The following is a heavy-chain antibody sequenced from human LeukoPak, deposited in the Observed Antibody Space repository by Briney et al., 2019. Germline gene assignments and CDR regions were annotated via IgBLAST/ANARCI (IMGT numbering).Heavy chain of an antibody. Sequence: ASVKVSCKASGYIFADYYIHWVRQAPGQGLEWMGWINPKSGATNFAQKFQGRVTMTRDTSISTAYVELSSLRADDTAVYYCARDVGFGEYYYYMDVWGKGTTVTVSS. CDR2: INPKSGAT. CDR1: GYIFADYY. V-gene: IGHV1-2*02. D-gene: IGHD3-10*01. CDR3: ARDVGFGEYYYYMDV. J-gene: IGHJ6*03.